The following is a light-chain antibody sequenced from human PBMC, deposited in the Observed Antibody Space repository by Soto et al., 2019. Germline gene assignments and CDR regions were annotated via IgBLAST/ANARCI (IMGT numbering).Light chain of an antibody. CDR2: GAS. Sequence: DIVWTQSPGTLSLSPGERATISCRASQSVTSNYLAWSQQKPCQAHRLLIYGASRRATGIPDRFSGSGSGTDFTPTISSLQPDDFATYYCQQYKPYSTWTFGQGTKVDIK. J-gene: IGKJ1*01. CDR1: QSVTSNY. CDR3: QQYKPYSTWT. V-gene: IGKV3-20*01.